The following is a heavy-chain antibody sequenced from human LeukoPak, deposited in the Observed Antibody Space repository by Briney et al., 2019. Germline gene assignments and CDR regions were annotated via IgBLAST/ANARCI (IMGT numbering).Heavy chain of an antibody. CDR1: GYTFTGYY. V-gene: IGHV1-2*02. CDR2: INPNSGGT. D-gene: IGHD3-9*01. J-gene: IGHJ6*03. CDR3: ARDLGHYDILTGYSSGYYYYMDV. Sequence: ASVKVSCKASGYTFTGYYMHWVRQAPGQGLEWMGWINPNSGGTNYAQKFQGRVTMTRDTSISTAYMELSRLRSDDTAVYYCARDLGHYDILTGYSSGYYYYMDVWGKGTTDTVSS.